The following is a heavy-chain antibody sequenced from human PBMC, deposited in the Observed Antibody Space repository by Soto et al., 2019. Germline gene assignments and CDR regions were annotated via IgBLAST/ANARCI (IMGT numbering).Heavy chain of an antibody. CDR3: AXDXXXXXY. V-gene: IGHV1-46*01. CDR2: INPNGGST. J-gene: IGHJ4*02. CDR1: GYIFINYY. Sequence: QVHLVQSGAEVKKPGASVKVSCKASGYIFINYYIHWVRQAPGQGLEWIGIINPNGGSTNYAQKFRGRVTMARDTSTSTVYMDLSSLXXXXXXXXXXAXDXXXXXYWGQGTLVTXXS.